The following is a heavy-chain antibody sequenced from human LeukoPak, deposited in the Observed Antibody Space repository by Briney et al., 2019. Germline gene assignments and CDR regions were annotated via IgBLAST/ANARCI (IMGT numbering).Heavy chain of an antibody. V-gene: IGHV5-51*01. CDR1: GSSSTSYW. D-gene: IGHD6-19*01. CDR3: ARHSDWPLDY. CDR2: IYPGDSDT. J-gene: IGHJ4*02. Sequence: GESLKISRKGSGSSSTSYWSGWVRQMPGKGLEWMGIIYPGDSDTRYSPSFQGQVTLSADKSINTAYLQWSSVKASDTAIYYCARHSDWPLDYCGQGNLVTVSS.